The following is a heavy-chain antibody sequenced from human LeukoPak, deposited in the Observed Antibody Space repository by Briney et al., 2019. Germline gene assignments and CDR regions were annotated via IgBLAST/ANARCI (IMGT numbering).Heavy chain of an antibody. CDR1: GGSISSGGYY. Sequence: SQTLSLTCTVSGGSISSGGYYWSWIRQHPGKGLEWIGYIYYSGSTYYNPSLKSRVTISVDTSKNQFSLKVNSVTAADTAVYYCARAPQYSSSSGVYYYYYMDVWGKGTTVTVSS. J-gene: IGHJ6*03. CDR2: IYYSGST. D-gene: IGHD6-6*01. CDR3: ARAPQYSSSSGVYYYYYMDV. V-gene: IGHV4-31*03.